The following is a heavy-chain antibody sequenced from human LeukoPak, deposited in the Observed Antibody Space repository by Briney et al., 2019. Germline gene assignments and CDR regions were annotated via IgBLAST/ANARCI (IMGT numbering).Heavy chain of an antibody. V-gene: IGHV4-38-2*02. CDR3: ASSSSSGWYFY. Sequence: PSETLSLTCTVSGYSISSGYYWGWIRQPPGKGLEWIGSIYHSGSTYYNPSLKSRVTISVDTSKNQFSLKLSSVTAADTAVHYCASSSSSGWYFYWGQGTLVTVSS. CDR1: GYSISSGYY. J-gene: IGHJ4*02. CDR2: IYHSGST. D-gene: IGHD6-19*01.